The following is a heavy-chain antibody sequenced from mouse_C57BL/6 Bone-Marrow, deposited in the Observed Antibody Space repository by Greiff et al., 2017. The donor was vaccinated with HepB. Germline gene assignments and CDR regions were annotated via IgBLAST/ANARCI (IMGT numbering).Heavy chain of an antibody. CDR2: IDPANGNT. D-gene: IGHD1-1*01. J-gene: IGHJ4*01. Sequence: VQLQQSVAELVRPGASVKLSCTASGFNIKNTYMPWVKQRPEQGLEWIGRIDPANGNTKYAPKFQGKATITADTSSNTAYLQLSSLTSEDTAIYYCARWDYGSAMDYWGQGTSVTVSS. V-gene: IGHV14-3*01. CDR3: ARWDYGSAMDY. CDR1: GFNIKNTY.